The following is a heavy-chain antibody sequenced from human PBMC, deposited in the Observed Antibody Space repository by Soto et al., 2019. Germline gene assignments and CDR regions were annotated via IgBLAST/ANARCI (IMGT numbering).Heavy chain of an antibody. V-gene: IGHV4-30-4*01. D-gene: IGHD3-22*01. CDR2: IYYSGST. J-gene: IGHJ5*02. Sequence: SETLSLTCTVSGGSISSGDYYWSWIRQPPGKGLEWIGYIYYSGSTYCNLSLKSRVTISVDTSKNQFSLKLSFVTAADTAVYYCARDALGYLDSSGYSLDNWFDPWGQGTLVTVSS. CDR3: ARDALGYLDSSGYSLDNWFDP. CDR1: GGSISSGDYY.